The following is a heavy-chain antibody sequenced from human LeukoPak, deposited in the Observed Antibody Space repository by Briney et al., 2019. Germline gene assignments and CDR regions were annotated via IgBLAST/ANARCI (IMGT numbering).Heavy chain of an antibody. CDR1: GFTFSSYW. Sequence: GGSLRLSCAASGFTFSSYWMSWVRQAPGKGLEWVANIKQDGSEKYYVDSVKGRFTISRDNAKNSLYLQMNSLRAEDTAVYCCARSALLWFGERASNDYWGQGTLVTVSS. CDR2: IKQDGSEK. V-gene: IGHV3-7*01. J-gene: IGHJ4*02. D-gene: IGHD3-10*01. CDR3: ARSALLWFGERASNDY.